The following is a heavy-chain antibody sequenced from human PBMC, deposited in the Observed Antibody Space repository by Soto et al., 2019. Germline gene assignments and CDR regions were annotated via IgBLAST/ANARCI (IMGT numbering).Heavy chain of an antibody. J-gene: IGHJ6*02. CDR2: IYYSGST. CDR3: ARDGTVAGGGMDV. V-gene: IGHV4-59*01. D-gene: IGHD4-17*01. CDR1: GGSISSYY. Sequence: PSETLSLTCTVSGGSISSYYWSWIRQPPGKGLEWIGYIYYSGSTNYNPSLKSRVTISVDTSKNQFSLKLSSVTAADTAVYYCARDGTVAGGGMDVWGQGTTVTVSS.